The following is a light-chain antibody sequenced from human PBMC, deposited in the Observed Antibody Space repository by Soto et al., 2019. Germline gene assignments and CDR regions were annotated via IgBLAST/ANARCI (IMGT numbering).Light chain of an antibody. Sequence: DIPMTQSPSSLSASVGDRVTITCRASQSISTWLAWYQQKPGNAPKLLIFDASNLESGVPSRFSGSGSETEFTLTIDSLQPDDFATYYCQQYNSDSRTFGQGTELDIK. CDR3: QQYNSDSRT. CDR1: QSISTW. CDR2: DAS. J-gene: IGKJ1*01. V-gene: IGKV1-5*01.